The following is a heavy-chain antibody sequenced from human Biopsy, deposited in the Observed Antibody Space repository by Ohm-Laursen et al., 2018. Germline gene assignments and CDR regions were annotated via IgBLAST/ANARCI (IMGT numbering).Heavy chain of an antibody. V-gene: IGHV4-59*01. D-gene: IGHD3-3*01. J-gene: IGHJ5*02. CDR2: VYNGGIT. Sequence: GTLSLTCSVSGGSIISYYWTWIRQPPGKGLEWIGHVYNGGITNYNPSLKSRVTISKDTSKNQFSLQVNSVTAADTAVYYCARTPRDSFWSGSYKRGLWFDPWGQGALVIVSS. CDR1: GGSIISYY. CDR3: ARTPRDSFWSGSYKRGLWFDP.